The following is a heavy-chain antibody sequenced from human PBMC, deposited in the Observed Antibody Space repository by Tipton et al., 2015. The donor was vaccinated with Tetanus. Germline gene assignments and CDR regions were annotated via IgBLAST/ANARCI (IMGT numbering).Heavy chain of an antibody. D-gene: IGHD6-13*01. J-gene: IGHJ6*02. CDR1: GGSVSSGAYC. Sequence: LRLSCTVSGGSVSSGAYCWSWIRQHPGKGLESIGCISSRGSAYYNPSLKSRVAISVDTSKNHFSLRLSSVTAADTAVYYCARLSIASTGTYGLTFYYGMDVWGPGTTVTVSS. V-gene: IGHV4-31*03. CDR2: ISSRGSA. CDR3: ARLSIASTGTYGLTFYYGMDV.